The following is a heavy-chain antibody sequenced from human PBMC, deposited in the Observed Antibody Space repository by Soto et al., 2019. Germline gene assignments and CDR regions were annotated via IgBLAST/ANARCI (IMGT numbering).Heavy chain of an antibody. D-gene: IGHD2-8*01. CDR3: ARLMNYYYYYGMDV. J-gene: IGHJ6*02. CDR1: GFTVSSNY. V-gene: IGHV3-53*02. Sequence: EVQLVETGGGLIQPGGSLRLSCAASGFTVSSNYMSWVRQAPGKGLEWVSVIYSGGSTYYADSVKGRFTISRDNSKNTLYLQMNSLRAEDTAVYYCARLMNYYYYYGMDVWGQGTTVTVS. CDR2: IYSGGST.